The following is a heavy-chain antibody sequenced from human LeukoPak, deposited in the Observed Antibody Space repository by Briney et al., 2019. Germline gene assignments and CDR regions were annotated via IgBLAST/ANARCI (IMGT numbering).Heavy chain of an antibody. CDR3: ARDWEWKAAHNLFDP. CDR2: INPNSGGT. J-gene: IGHJ5*02. CDR1: GYTFTGYY. V-gene: IGHV1-2*02. D-gene: IGHD3-3*01. Sequence: ASVTVSCKASGYTFTGYYMHWVRQAPGQGLEWMGWINPNSGGTNYAQKFQGRVTMTRDTSTSTAYMELRSLRSDDTAVYYCARDWEWKAAHNLFDPWGQGTRVTVSS.